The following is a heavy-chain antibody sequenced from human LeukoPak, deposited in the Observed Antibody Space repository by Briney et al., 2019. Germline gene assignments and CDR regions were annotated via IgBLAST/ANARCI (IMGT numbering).Heavy chain of an antibody. V-gene: IGHV3-74*01. D-gene: IGHD2-8*01. J-gene: IGHJ4*02. CDR3: ARAGHCTNGICHTPDFDY. CDR1: GFTFSSYW. CDR2: INSDGSST. Sequence: PGGSLRLSCAASGFTFSSYWMHWVRQAPGKGLVWVSRINSDGSSTSYADSVKGRFTISRDNAKNTLYLQMNSLRAEDTAAYYCARAGHCTNGICHTPDFDYWGQGTLVTVSS.